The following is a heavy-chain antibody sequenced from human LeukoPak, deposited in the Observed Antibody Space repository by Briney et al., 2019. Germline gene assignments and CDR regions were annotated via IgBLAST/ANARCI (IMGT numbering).Heavy chain of an antibody. CDR2: IRSKAYGGTT. CDR3: TREHSYGPGAFDI. J-gene: IGHJ3*02. V-gene: IGHV3-49*03. D-gene: IGHD5-18*01. Sequence: GGSLRLSFTASGFTFGDYAMSWFRQAPGKGLEWVGFIRSKAYGGTTEYAASVKGRFTISRDDSKSIAYLQMNSLKTEDTAVYYCTREHSYGPGAFDIWGQGTMVTVSS. CDR1: GFTFGDYA.